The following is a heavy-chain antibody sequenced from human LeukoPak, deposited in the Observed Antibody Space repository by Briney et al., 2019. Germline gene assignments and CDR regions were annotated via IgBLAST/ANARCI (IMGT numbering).Heavy chain of an antibody. CDR3: ATLVAATPRNYYYGMDV. J-gene: IGHJ6*02. V-gene: IGHV4-39*07. CDR2: IYYSGST. D-gene: IGHD2-15*01. Sequence: PSETLSLTCTVSGGSISSSSYYWGWIRQPPGKGLEWIGSIYYSGSTYYNPSLKSRVTISVDTSKNQFSLKLSSVTAADTAVYYCATLVAATPRNYYYGMDVWGQGTTVTVSS. CDR1: GGSISSSSYY.